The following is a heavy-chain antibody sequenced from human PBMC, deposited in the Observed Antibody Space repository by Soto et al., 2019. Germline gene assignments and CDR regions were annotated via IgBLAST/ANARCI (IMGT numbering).Heavy chain of an antibody. CDR2: IYYSGSS. V-gene: IGHV4-31*03. D-gene: IGHD3-22*01. Sequence: SETLSLTCSVSGGSISSGGYYWSWIRQHPGKGLKWIGYIYYSGSSHYNPSLKSRVTISGDTSKNQFSLKLSSVTAADTAVYYCARGQYYYDSSGYLLDYGMDVWGQGTKVTVYS. J-gene: IGHJ6*02. CDR3: ARGQYYYDSSGYLLDYGMDV. CDR1: GGSISSGGYY.